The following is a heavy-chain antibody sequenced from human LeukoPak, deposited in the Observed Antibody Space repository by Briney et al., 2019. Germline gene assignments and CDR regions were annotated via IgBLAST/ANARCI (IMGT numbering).Heavy chain of an antibody. J-gene: IGHJ4*02. CDR3: ATDSRIVGATGSSDY. V-gene: IGHV3-7*03. CDR1: GLVFNNYW. D-gene: IGHD1-26*01. CDR2: IKQDGSEK. Sequence: GGSLRLSCAASGLVFNNYWMSWVRQAPGKGLEWVANIKQDGSEKHYVDSVKGRFIISRDNAKNSLYLQMTSLRAEDTAVYYCATDSRIVGATGSSDYWGQGTLVIVSS.